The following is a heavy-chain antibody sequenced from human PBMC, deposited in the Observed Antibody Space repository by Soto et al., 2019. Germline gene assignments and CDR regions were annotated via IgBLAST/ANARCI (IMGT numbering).Heavy chain of an antibody. CDR3: ARTAVAAYYFAY. D-gene: IGHD6-19*01. CDR2: INAGNGNT. V-gene: IGHV1-3*01. Sequence: ASVKVSCKASGYTFTSYAMHWVRQAPGQRLEWMGWINAGNGNTKYSQKFQGRVTITRDTSASTAYMELSSLRSEDTAVYYCARTAVAAYYFAYWGQGTLVTVSS. J-gene: IGHJ4*02. CDR1: GYTFTSYA.